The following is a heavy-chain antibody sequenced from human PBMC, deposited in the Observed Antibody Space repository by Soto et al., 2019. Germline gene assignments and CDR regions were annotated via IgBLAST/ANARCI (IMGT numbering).Heavy chain of an antibody. CDR3: ARIRWGGADY. CDR2: ISYDGSNK. J-gene: IGHJ4*02. Sequence: QVQLVESGGGVVQPGRSLRLSCAASGFTFSSYAMHWVRQAPGKGLEWVAVISYDGSNKYYADSVKGRLTISRDNSKNTLYLKMNSLRAEDTAVYYCARIRWGGADYWGQGTLVTVSS. D-gene: IGHD2-21*01. V-gene: IGHV3-30-3*01. CDR1: GFTFSSYA.